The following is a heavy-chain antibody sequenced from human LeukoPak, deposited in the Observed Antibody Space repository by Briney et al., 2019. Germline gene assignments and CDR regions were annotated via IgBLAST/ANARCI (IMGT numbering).Heavy chain of an antibody. CDR1: GGTFSSYA. V-gene: IGHV1-69*13. D-gene: IGHD1-20*01. Sequence: SVKVSCKASGGTFSSYAISWVRQAPGQGLEWMGGIIPIFGTANYAQNFQGRVTITADESTSTAYMELSSLRAEDTAVYYCAKELRSISATTGFDYWGQGTLVTVSS. CDR3: AKELRSISATTGFDY. J-gene: IGHJ4*02. CDR2: IIPIFGTA.